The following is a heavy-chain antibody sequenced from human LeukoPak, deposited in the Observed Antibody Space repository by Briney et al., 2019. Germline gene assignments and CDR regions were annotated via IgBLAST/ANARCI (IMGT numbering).Heavy chain of an antibody. Sequence: SQTLSLTCAISGDSVSSNIAAWHWIRQSPSRGLEWLGRTYYRSKWINDYAASVKGRMTINADASTNYFSLQLNSVTPEDTAVYYSTGSPSGSYPDSWGQGTLVTVSS. CDR1: GDSVSSNIAA. J-gene: IGHJ4*02. CDR3: TGSPSGSYPDS. CDR2: TYYRSKWIN. D-gene: IGHD1-26*01. V-gene: IGHV6-1*01.